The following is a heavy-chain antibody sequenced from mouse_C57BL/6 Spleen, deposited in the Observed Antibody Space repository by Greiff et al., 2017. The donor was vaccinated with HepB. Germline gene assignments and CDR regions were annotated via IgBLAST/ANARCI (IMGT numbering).Heavy chain of an antibody. J-gene: IGHJ2*01. D-gene: IGHD4-1*01. Sequence: QVQLQQPGAELVKPGASVKMSCKASGYTFTSYWTTWVKQRPGQGLEWIGDIYPGSGSTNYNEKFKSKATLTVDTSSSTAYMQLSSLTSVDSAVYYCARRGKTGYYFDDGDRGSTLTVS. V-gene: IGHV1-55*01. CDR2: IYPGSGST. CDR1: GYTFTSYW. CDR3: ARRGKTGYYFDD.